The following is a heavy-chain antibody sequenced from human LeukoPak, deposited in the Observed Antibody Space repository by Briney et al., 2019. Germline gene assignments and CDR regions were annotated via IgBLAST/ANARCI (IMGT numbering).Heavy chain of an antibody. Sequence: GGSLRLSCAASGFPFSGYWMDWVRQAPGKGMEWVANIKEDGSDQYFADSVKGRFTISRDNAKNSLYLEMSSLRAEDTAVYYCPRSLDYWGQGVLVTVSS. CDR1: GFPFSGYW. CDR2: IKEDGSDQ. J-gene: IGHJ4*02. V-gene: IGHV3-7*01. CDR3: PRSLDY.